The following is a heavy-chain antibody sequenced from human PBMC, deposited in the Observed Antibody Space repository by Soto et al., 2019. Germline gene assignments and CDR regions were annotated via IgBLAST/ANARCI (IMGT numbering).Heavy chain of an antibody. CDR3: AKGSIAYRASVDN. V-gene: IGHV3-23*01. J-gene: IGHJ4*02. CDR2: ISARGGSS. CDR1: GFSFSSYA. D-gene: IGHD5-18*01. Sequence: DVQLLESGGGLVQPGGSLRLSCAASGFSFSSYAMVWVRQAPGKGLEWVSVISARGGSSYFADSVKGRFTISRDNSKNGLSLEMNSLRAEDTAIYFCAKGSIAYRASVDNWGQGTLVLVSS.